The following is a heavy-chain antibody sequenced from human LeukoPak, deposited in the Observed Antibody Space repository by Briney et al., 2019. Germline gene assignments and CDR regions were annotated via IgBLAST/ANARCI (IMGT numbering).Heavy chain of an antibody. CDR1: GFTFSSYW. CDR3: ARDIRDANF. V-gene: IGHV3-74*01. Sequence: GGSLRLSCVASGFTFSSYWMHWVRQAPGKGLVWVSRINGDGSDRNYADSVKGRFTISRDIAKNTVYLQMNSLRDDDTAIYHCARDIRDANFWGQGTLVTVSS. CDR2: INGDGSDR. J-gene: IGHJ4*02.